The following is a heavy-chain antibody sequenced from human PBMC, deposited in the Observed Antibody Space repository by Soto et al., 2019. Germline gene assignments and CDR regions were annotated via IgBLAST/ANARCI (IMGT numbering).Heavy chain of an antibody. D-gene: IGHD2-2*01. Sequence: AVKLSCKASGYTFTGYYMHWVRQAPGQGLDWMGWINPNSGGTNYAQKFQGWVTMTRDTSISTAYMELSRLRSDDTAVYYCARDPFECRSSSCFGGVPYGKDVWGQGTTVTVS. V-gene: IGHV1-2*04. J-gene: IGHJ6*02. CDR1: GYTFTGYY. CDR2: INPNSGGT. CDR3: ARDPFECRSSSCFGGVPYGKDV.